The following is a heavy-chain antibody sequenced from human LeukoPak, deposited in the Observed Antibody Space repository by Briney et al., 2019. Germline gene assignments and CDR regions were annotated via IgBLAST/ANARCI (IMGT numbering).Heavy chain of an antibody. D-gene: IGHD3-10*01. J-gene: IGHJ5*02. CDR1: GFTFSSYE. CDR3: ARLEGSGKLGWFDP. Sequence: GGSLRLSCAASGFTFSSYEMNWVRQAPGKGLEWVSSISSSSSYIYYADSVKGRFTISRDNAKNSLYLQMNSLRAEDTAVYYCARLEGSGKLGWFDPWGQGTLVTVSS. V-gene: IGHV3-21*01. CDR2: ISSSSSYI.